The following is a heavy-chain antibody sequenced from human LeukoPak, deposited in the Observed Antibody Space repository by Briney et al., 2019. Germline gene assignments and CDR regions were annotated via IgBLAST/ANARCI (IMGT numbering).Heavy chain of an antibody. CDR1: GDSISSYY. J-gene: IGHJ6*03. CDR2: ISTSGTT. CDR3: ARGRETYYYYYYMDV. V-gene: IGHV4-4*07. Sequence: SETLSLTCTVSGDSISSYYWSWIRQPAGKGLEWIGRISTSGTTNCIPSLKSRVTMSEDTSKNQFSLKLSSVTAADTAVYFCARGRETYYYYYYMDVWGKGTTVTVSS.